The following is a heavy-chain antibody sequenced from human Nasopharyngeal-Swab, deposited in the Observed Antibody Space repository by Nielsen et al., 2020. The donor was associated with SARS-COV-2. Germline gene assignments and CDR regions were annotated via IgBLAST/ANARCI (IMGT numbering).Heavy chain of an antibody. CDR2: IGGSTGNT. CDR3: AKRYADTYGYPANFFDY. J-gene: IGHJ4*02. D-gene: IGHD5-18*01. Sequence: GESLKISRAASGFTFSSYTMNWVRQAPGKGLEWVSTIGGSTGNTYYAASVKGRFTISRDNSKSTLYLQMNSLSAEDTAVYYCAKRYADTYGYPANFFDYWGPGTLVTVSS. V-gene: IGHV3-23*01. CDR1: GFTFSSYT.